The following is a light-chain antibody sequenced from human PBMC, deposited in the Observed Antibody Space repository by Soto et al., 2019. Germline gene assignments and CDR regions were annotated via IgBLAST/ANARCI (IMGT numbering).Light chain of an antibody. V-gene: IGLV2-8*01. CDR1: SSDVGGYNY. J-gene: IGLJ1*01. Sequence: QSALTQPPSASGSPGKSVTISCTGTSSDVGGYNYVSWYQQHPGKAPKLMIYEVSKRPSGVPDRFSGSKSGNTAALTVSGLQAEDEADYYCSSYVGTNSYVFGTGTKLTVL. CDR3: SSYVGTNSYV. CDR2: EVS.